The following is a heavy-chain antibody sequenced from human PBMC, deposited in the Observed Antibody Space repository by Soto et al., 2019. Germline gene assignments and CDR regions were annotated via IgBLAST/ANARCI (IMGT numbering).Heavy chain of an antibody. CDR3: AKYGSGCSYSV. V-gene: IGHV3-7*03. J-gene: IGHJ6*02. CDR1: EFIFNTHW. D-gene: IGHD3-10*01. CDR2: INQAGSAK. Sequence: SGGSLRLSCVASEFIFNTHWMSGVLQAPGKGLEWVASINQAGSAKKYGKSVAGRFTISRYNDKNSLYLQMNNLSADVTPVYYCAKYGSGCSYSVWGQGATVTVSS.